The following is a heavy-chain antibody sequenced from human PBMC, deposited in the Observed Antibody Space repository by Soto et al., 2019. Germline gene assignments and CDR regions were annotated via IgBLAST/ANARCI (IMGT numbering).Heavy chain of an antibody. CDR3: AKLKGGLGRFYGLDA. Sequence: GGSLRLSCRASGFTFKNYAMTWVRKCPGKGLQWVSLMTGGGTTDYADSAKGRFIISRDNSKNTLSLQMHNMRADDTALYYCAKLKGGLGRFYGLDAWGQGTMVTVSS. CDR2: MTGGGTT. J-gene: IGHJ6*02. D-gene: IGHD3-3*01. V-gene: IGHV3-23*01. CDR1: GFTFKNYA.